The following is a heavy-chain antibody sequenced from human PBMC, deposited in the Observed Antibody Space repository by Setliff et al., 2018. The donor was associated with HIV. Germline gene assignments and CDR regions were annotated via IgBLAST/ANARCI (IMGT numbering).Heavy chain of an antibody. J-gene: IGHJ6*02. CDR3: ARSVIGYYYYGMDV. D-gene: IGHD3-10*01. V-gene: IGHV3-30*04. Sequence: GGSLRLSCAASGFSLSSNPVHWVRQAQGKGLEWVALISFDGINTHYRDSVKGRFTISRDNSKNTLYLQMNSLRAEDTAVYYCARSVIGYYYYGMDVWGQGTLVTVSS. CDR2: ISFDGINT. CDR1: GFSLSSNP.